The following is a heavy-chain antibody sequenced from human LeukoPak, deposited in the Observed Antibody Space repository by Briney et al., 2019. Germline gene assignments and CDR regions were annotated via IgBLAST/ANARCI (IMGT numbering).Heavy chain of an antibody. V-gene: IGHV4-59*01. CDR3: ARRIASSGEGFDY. CDR1: GGSISSYH. CDR2: IYCAGST. Sequence: SETLSLTFTISGGSISSYHWSWIRQPPGKGREWIGYIYCAGSTNYCPSLKRRVSISVDMFKDQFSLKLRSVTAADTAVYYYARRIASSGEGFDYWGQGTLVTVSS. J-gene: IGHJ4*02. D-gene: IGHD6-13*01.